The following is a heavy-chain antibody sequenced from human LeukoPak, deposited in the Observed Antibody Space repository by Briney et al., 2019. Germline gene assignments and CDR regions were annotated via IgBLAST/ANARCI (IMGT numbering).Heavy chain of an antibody. CDR1: GFTFSSYW. V-gene: IGHV3-74*01. J-gene: IGHJ3*02. CDR3: AKDPYQLLLSDAFDI. Sequence: GGSLRLSCAASGFTFSSYWMHWVRQAPGKGLVWVSRINSDGSSTSYADSVKGRFTISRDNSKNTLYLQMNSLRAEDTAVYYCAKDPYQLLLSDAFDIWGQGTMVTVSS. D-gene: IGHD2-2*01. CDR2: INSDGSST.